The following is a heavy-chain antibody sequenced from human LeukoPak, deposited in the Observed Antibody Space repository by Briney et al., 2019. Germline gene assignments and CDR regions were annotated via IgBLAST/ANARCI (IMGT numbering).Heavy chain of an antibody. CDR1: GFTFSTYV. D-gene: IGHD2-2*01. CDR3: ARAEGQYCSSTSCFARQGY. CDR2: ISYDGSDK. J-gene: IGHJ4*02. V-gene: IGHV3-30*04. Sequence: PGGSLRLSCAAYGFTFSTYVMHWVRQAPGKGLEWVAVISYDGSDKYYADSVKGRFTISRDNSKNTIYLQMNSLRAEDTAVYYCARAEGQYCSSTSCFARQGYWGQGALVTVSS.